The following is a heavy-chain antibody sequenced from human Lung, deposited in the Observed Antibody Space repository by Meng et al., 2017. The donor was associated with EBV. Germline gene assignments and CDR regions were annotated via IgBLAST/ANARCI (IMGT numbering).Heavy chain of an antibody. CDR3: ARDSEAADY. CDR2: INTNTGKP. D-gene: IGHD6-25*01. CDR1: GYTFTTYG. Sequence: QVQLVQSGSELKTPGASVRISCKASGYTFTTYGMNWGRQAPGQGLEWMGWINTNTGKPTYAQGLTGRFVFSLDTSVSTAYLQISSLKAEDTAVYYCARDSEAADYWGQGTLVTVSS. J-gene: IGHJ4*02. V-gene: IGHV7-4-1*02.